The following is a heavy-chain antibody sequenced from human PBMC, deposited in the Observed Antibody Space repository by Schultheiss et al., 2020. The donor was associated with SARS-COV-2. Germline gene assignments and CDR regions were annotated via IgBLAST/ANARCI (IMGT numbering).Heavy chain of an antibody. D-gene: IGHD6-13*01. CDR2: ISGSGGST. J-gene: IGHJ4*02. V-gene: IGHV3-23*01. Sequence: GGSLRLSCAASGFTFSSYAMSWVRQAPGKGLEWVSAISGSGGSTYYADSVKGRFTISRDNSKNTLYLQMNSLRAEDTAVYYRARVDSGQQLAYWGQGTLVTVSS. CDR3: ARVDSGQQLAY. CDR1: GFTFSSYA.